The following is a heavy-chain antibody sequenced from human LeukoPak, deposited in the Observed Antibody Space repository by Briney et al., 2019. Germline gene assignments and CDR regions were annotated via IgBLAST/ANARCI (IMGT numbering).Heavy chain of an antibody. V-gene: IGHV4-39*01. CDR2: IYYSGST. J-gene: IGHJ4*02. CDR1: GGSISSSSYY. D-gene: IGHD6-19*01. CDR3: ARPVAGVYYFDY. Sequence: SETLSLTCIVSGGSISSSSYYWGWIRQPPGKGLEWIGSIYYSGSTYYNPSLKSRVTISVDTSKNQFSLKLSSVTAADTAVYYCARPVAGVYYFDYWGQGTLVTVSS.